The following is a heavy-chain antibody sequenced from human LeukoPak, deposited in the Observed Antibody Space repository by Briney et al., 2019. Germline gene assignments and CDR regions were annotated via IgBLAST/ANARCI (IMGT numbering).Heavy chain of an antibody. D-gene: IGHD3-22*01. CDR1: GYTFTRYA. V-gene: IGHV7-4-1*02. CDR2: INTNTGNP. J-gene: IGHJ4*02. Sequence: ALVKVSCKASGYTFTRYAMNWVRQAPGQGPEWMGWINTNTGNPTYAQGFTGRFVFSLDTSVSTAFLQITSLKAEDTAVYYCARAPYDSSGYYVYWGQGTLVTVSS. CDR3: ARAPYDSSGYYVY.